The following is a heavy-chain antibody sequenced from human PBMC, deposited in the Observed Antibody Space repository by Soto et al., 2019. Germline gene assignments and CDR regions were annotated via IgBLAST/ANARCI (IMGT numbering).Heavy chain of an antibody. V-gene: IGHV4-59*01. Sequence: ETLSLTCTVSGGPISSYYWTWIRQPPGKGLEWIGYIYYTGSTDYNPSLKSRVSMSIDPHKNQFSLNLSSVTAADTAVYYCARAFGSTMPSLVWGQGTLVTVSS. D-gene: IGHD3-16*01. CDR3: ARAFGSTMPSLV. CDR2: IYYTGST. CDR1: GGPISSYY. J-gene: IGHJ4*02.